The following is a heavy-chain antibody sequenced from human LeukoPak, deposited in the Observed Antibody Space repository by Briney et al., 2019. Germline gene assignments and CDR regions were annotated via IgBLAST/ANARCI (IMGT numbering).Heavy chain of an antibody. D-gene: IGHD3-10*01. CDR2: ISSSGSTI. CDR3: ATGSGSYPRPFDY. Sequence: PGGSLRLSCAASGFTFSSYEMNWVRQAPGKGLEWVSYISSSGSTIYYADSVKGRFTISRDNAKNSLYLQMNSLRAEDTAVYYCATGSGSYPRPFDYWGQGTLVTVSS. V-gene: IGHV3-48*03. J-gene: IGHJ4*02. CDR1: GFTFSSYE.